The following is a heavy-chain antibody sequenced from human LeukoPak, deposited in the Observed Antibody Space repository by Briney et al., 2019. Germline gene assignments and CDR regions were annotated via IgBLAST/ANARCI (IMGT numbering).Heavy chain of an antibody. CDR1: RFTFSSYS. CDR2: ISSSGSYI. J-gene: IGHJ4*02. Sequence: GGSLRLSCAASRFTFSSYSMNWVRQAPGKGLEWVSSISSSGSYIYHADSVKGRFTISRDNAKNSLYLQMNSLRAEDTAVYYCARGGTSGYSSSLHFWGGNYYFDYWGQGTLVTVSS. CDR3: ARGGTSGYSSSLHFWGGNYYFDY. V-gene: IGHV3-21*01. D-gene: IGHD6-13*01.